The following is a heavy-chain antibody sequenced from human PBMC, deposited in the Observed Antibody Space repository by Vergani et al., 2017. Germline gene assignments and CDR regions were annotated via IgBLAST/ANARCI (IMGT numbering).Heavy chain of an antibody. CDR2: IYYSGRT. CDR1: GGSISSGGYY. J-gene: IGHJ4*02. V-gene: IGHV4-31*03. CDR3: ARDGYNGGLDY. Sequence: QVQLQESGPGLVKPSQTLSLTCTVSGGSISSGGYYWSWIRQHPGKGLEWIGYIYYSGRTYYNPSLKSRVTRSVDTSKNQFSLKLSSVTAADTAVYYCARDGYNGGLDYWGQGTLVTVSS. D-gene: IGHD5-24*01.